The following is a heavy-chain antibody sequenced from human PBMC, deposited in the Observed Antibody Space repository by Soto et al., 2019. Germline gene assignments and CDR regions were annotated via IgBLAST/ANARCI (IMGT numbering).Heavy chain of an antibody. D-gene: IGHD2-2*01. CDR3: ARDTLPALGYCSSTSCYPVYGMDV. J-gene: IGHJ6*02. CDR2: TYYRSKWYN. V-gene: IGHV6-1*01. CDR1: GDSVSSNSAA. Sequence: SPTLSLPCAISGDSVSSNSAAWNWIRQSPSRGLEWLGRTYYRSKWYNDYAVSVKSRITINPDTSKNQFSLQLNSVTPEDTAVYYCARDTLPALGYCSSTSCYPVYGMDVWGQGTTVTVS.